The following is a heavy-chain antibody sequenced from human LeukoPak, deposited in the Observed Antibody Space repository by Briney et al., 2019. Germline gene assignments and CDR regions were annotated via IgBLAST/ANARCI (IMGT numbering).Heavy chain of an antibody. J-gene: IGHJ4*02. D-gene: IGHD1-1*01. CDR2: IYYSGST. V-gene: IGHV4-39*01. CDR1: GGSISSSSYY. CDR3: ARHRSPHNYAFDY. Sequence: SETLSLTCTVSGGSISSSSYYWGWIRQPPGKGLEWIGSIYYSGSTYYNPSLKSRVTISVDTSKNQFSLKLSSVTAADTAVYYCARHRSPHNYAFDYWGQGTLVTVSS.